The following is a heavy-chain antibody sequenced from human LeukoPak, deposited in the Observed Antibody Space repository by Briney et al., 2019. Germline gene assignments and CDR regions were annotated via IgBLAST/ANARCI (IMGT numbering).Heavy chain of an antibody. Sequence: GGSLRLSCAASGFTFSSYAMHWVRQAPGKGLEWVAVISYDGSNKYYADSVKGRFTISRDNSKNTLYLQMNSLRAEDTGVYYCASTVTATPFDYWGQGTLVTVSS. J-gene: IGHJ4*02. V-gene: IGHV3-30-3*01. CDR2: ISYDGSNK. CDR1: GFTFSSYA. CDR3: ASTVTATPFDY. D-gene: IGHD2-21*02.